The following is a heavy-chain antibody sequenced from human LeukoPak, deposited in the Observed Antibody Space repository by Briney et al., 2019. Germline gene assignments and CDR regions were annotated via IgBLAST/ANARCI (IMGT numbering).Heavy chain of an antibody. CDR1: GGSISSGGYY. Sequence: SQTLSLTCTVSGGSISSGGYYWSWIRQPPGKGLEWIGYIYHSGSTYYNPSLKSRVTISVDTSKNQFSLKLSSVTAADTAVYYCAGLDDYSNPLYYYGMDVWGQGTTVTVSS. CDR3: AGLDDYSNPLYYYGMDV. V-gene: IGHV4-31*03. D-gene: IGHD4-4*01. CDR2: IYHSGST. J-gene: IGHJ6*02.